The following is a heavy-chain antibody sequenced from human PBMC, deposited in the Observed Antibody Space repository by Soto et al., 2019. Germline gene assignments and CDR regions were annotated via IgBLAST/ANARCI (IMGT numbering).Heavy chain of an antibody. CDR2: ISYSGST. Sequence: SETLSLTCTVSGASISSGGYFWSWIRQHPGKGLEWIGYISYSGSTFYNPSLKSRITISVDTSRSQFSLKLSSVTAADTAVYYCARDIGPARLDYRGQGTLVTVSS. CDR1: GASISSGGYF. CDR3: ARDIGPARLDY. D-gene: IGHD6-6*01. V-gene: IGHV4-31*03. J-gene: IGHJ4*02.